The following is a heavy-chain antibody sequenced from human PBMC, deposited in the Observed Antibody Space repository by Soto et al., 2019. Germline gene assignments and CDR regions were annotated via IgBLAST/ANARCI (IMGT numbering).Heavy chain of an antibody. V-gene: IGHV4-59*08. D-gene: IGHD1-20*01. CDR3: ARHNWNDVGWLGP. Sequence: PSETLSLTCTVSGGSISSYYWSWLRQSPGKGLEWIGYIYYSGRLNYNPFLESRVTISADTFKNQFSLKLSSVTAADSAVYYCARHNWNDVGWLGPWGQGTLVTVSS. CDR2: IYYSGRL. CDR1: GGSISSYY. J-gene: IGHJ5*02.